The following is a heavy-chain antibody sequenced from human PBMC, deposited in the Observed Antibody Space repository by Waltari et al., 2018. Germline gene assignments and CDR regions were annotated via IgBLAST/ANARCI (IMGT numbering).Heavy chain of an antibody. CDR3: ARGWRGSYWGGAVNYYYMDV. J-gene: IGHJ6*03. V-gene: IGHV1-69*05. CDR1: GGTFSSYA. D-gene: IGHD1-26*01. Sequence: QVQLVQSGAEVKKPGSSVKVSCTASGGTFSSYAISWVRKAPGQGLEWMGGIIPIVGTANYAQKCQGRVTITTDESTSTADMELSSLRSEDTAVYYCARGWRGSYWGGAVNYYYMDVWGKGTTVTVSS. CDR2: IIPIVGTA.